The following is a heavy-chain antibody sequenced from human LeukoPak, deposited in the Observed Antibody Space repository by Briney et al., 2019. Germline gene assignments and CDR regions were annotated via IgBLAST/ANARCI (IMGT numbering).Heavy chain of an antibody. D-gene: IGHD5-24*01. Sequence: PGGSLRLSCAASGFDFGNYAMHWVRQAPGKGLQWVSGINWSSKMVAYAASVKGRFTIFRNNAKNSLYLQMNSLTSEDTAFYFCAKGSLEMATVDFEFWGQGTLVTVSS. J-gene: IGHJ4*02. V-gene: IGHV3-9*01. CDR3: AKGSLEMATVDFEF. CDR2: INWSSKMV. CDR1: GFDFGNYA.